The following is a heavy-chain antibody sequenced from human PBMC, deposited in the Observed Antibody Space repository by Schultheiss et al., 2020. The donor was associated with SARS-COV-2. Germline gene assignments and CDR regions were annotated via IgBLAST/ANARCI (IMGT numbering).Heavy chain of an antibody. CDR2: ISGSGGST. J-gene: IGHJ6*03. CDR3: ARGDWNYAFYYYYYMDV. D-gene: IGHD1-7*01. V-gene: IGHV3-23*01. CDR1: GFTFSSYW. Sequence: GGSLRLSCAASGFTFSSYWMSWVRQAPGKGLEWVSAISGSGGSTYYADSVKGRFTISRDNAKNSLYLQMNSLRAEDTAVYYCARGDWNYAFYYYYYMDVWGKGTTVTVSS.